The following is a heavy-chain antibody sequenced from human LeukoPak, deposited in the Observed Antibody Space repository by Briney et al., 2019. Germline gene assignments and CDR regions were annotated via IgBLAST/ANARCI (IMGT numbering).Heavy chain of an antibody. V-gene: IGHV4-59*08. Sequence: SETPSLTCTVSGGSISSSYWGWIRQPPGKGLEWIGYTSYSGSTKYNPSLKSRVTLSVDTSKNQFSLKVNSVTAADTAVYYCARRGVEMAPVRPDNWFDPWGQGTLVTVSS. J-gene: IGHJ5*02. CDR3: ARRGVEMAPVRPDNWFDP. CDR1: GGSISSSY. D-gene: IGHD5-24*01. CDR2: TSYSGST.